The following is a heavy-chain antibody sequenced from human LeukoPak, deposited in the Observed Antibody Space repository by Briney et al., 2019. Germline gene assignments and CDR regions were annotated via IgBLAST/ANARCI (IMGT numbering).Heavy chain of an antibody. CDR3: AQDRGARYPFGMDV. CDR1: GLTFSTYA. J-gene: IGHJ6*02. V-gene: IGHV3-23*01. Sequence: GGSLRLSCAASGLTFSTYAMRWIRQAPGKGLEWVSSIGGGGTTSYSDSVKGRFTISRDLSRITVYLQMNSLRAEDTAVYYCAQDRGARYPFGMDVWGQGTTVTVSS. CDR2: IGGGGTT. D-gene: IGHD2-2*01.